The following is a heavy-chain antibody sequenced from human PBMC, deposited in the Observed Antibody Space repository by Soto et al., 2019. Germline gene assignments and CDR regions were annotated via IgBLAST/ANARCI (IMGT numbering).Heavy chain of an antibody. CDR3: ARDLNWIFDY. V-gene: IGHV3-21*01. CDR2: ISSSSSYI. J-gene: IGHJ4*02. CDR1: VFTFISYS. D-gene: IGHD1-1*01. Sequence: GWSLRLSCASSVFTFISYSMNWVRQAPGKGLEWVSSISSSSSYIYYADSVKGRFTISRDNAKNSLYLQMNSLRAEDTAVYYCARDLNWIFDYWGQGTLVTVSS.